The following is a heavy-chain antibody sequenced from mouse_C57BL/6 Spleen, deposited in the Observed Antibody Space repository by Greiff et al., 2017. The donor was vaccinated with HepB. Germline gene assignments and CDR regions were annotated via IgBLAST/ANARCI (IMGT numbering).Heavy chain of an antibody. J-gene: IGHJ1*03. CDR3: ARGAGGNSHWYFDV. V-gene: IGHV1-19*01. Sequence: EVQLQQSGPVLVKPGASVKMSCKASGYTFTDYYMNWVKQSHGKSLEWIGVINPYNGGTSYNQKFKGKATLTVDKSSSTAYMELNSLTSEDSAVYYCARGAGGNSHWYFDVWGTGTTVTVSS. D-gene: IGHD2-1*01. CDR1: GYTFTDYY. CDR2: INPYNGGT.